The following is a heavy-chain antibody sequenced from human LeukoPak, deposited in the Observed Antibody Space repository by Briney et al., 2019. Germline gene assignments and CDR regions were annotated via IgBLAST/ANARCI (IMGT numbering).Heavy chain of an antibody. CDR3: AGADTSGYAVDD. J-gene: IGHJ4*02. CDR2: IYPVDSDS. V-gene: IGHV5-51*01. CDR1: GYRVSNYW. Sequence: GESLKISCKGSGYRVSNYWIGWVRQMPGKGLEWMGIIYPVDSDSRYNPSFQGQVPISADKSISTAYLQWKSLKASDTAMYYCAGADTSGYAVDDWGQGTLVTVSS. D-gene: IGHD3-22*01.